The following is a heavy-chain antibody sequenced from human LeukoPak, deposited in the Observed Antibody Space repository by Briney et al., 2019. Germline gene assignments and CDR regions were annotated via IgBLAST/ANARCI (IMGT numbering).Heavy chain of an antibody. D-gene: IGHD2-15*01. J-gene: IGHJ4*02. CDR3: ARHCSGGSCYNFDY. Sequence: GASVKVSCKASGYTFTSYGISWVRQAPGQGLEWMGWINPNSGGTNYAQKFQGRVTMTRNTSISTAYMELSSLRSEDTAVYYCARHCSGGSCYNFDYWGQGTLVTVSS. V-gene: IGHV1-8*02. CDR1: GYTFTSYG. CDR2: INPNSGGT.